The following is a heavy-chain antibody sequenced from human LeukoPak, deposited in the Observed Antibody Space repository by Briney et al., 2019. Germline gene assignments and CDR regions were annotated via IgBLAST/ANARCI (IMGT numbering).Heavy chain of an antibody. Sequence: SETLSLTCTVSGGSISSSSYHWGWIRQPPGKGLEWIGSIYYTGSTYYNPSLKSRVTMYVDTSKNQFSLKLSAVTAADTAVYYCASGVGAFDYWGQGTVATVSS. D-gene: IGHD1-26*01. V-gene: IGHV4-39*01. CDR2: IYYTGST. CDR3: ASGVGAFDY. CDR1: GGSISSSSYH. J-gene: IGHJ4*02.